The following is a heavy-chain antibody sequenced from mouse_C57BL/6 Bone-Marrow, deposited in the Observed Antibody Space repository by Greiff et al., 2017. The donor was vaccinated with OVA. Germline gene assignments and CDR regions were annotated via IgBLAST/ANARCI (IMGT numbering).Heavy chain of an antibody. CDR3: ARGAYSQYYYAMDY. V-gene: IGHV1-72*01. J-gene: IGHJ4*01. CDR1: GYTFTSYW. Sequence: QVQLQQPGAELVKPGASVKLSCKASGYTFTSYWMHWVKQRPGRGLEWIGRIDTNSGGTKYNEKFKSKATLTVDKPSSTAYMQLSSLTSEDSAVYYCARGAYSQYYYAMDYWGQGTSVTVSS. CDR2: IDTNSGGT. D-gene: IGHD2-10*01.